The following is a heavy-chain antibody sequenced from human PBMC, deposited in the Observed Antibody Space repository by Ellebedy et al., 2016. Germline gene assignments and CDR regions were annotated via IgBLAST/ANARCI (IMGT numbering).Heavy chain of an antibody. CDR2: ISGSGGST. J-gene: IGHJ4*02. CDR1: GFSFSSYA. CDR3: AKSPLFSSASYYFDF. V-gene: IGHV3-23*01. Sequence: GESLKISXAASGFSFSSYALNWVRQAPGQGLEWVSVISGSGGSTYYADSVKGRFTVSRDNSKNTLYLQMSSLRADDTAVYYCAKSPLFSSASYYFDFWGQGTLVTVSS. D-gene: IGHD6-6*01.